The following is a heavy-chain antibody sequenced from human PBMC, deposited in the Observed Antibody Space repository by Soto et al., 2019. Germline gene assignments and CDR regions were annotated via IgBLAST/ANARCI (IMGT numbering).Heavy chain of an antibody. CDR1: GFTFSSYA. D-gene: IGHD6-6*01. CDR2: ISGSDDST. V-gene: IGHV3-23*01. Sequence: EVQLLESGGGLVQPGESLRLSCAASGFTFSSYAMSWGRQAPGKGLEWVSVISGSDDSTYYADSVKGRFTISRDNSKHTLYLPMNSLRAEDTAVYYCAKRSSSSTFDYWGQGTLVTVSS. J-gene: IGHJ4*02. CDR3: AKRSSSSTFDY.